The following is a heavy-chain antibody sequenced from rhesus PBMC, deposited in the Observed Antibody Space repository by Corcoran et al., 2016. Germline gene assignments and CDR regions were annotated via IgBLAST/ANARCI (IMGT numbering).Heavy chain of an antibody. V-gene: IGHV4-127*01. CDR3: ARGDYGNLRAFDY. J-gene: IGHJ4*01. CDR2: IYGVNGST. D-gene: IGHD4-35*01. CDR1: GYSISSGYG. Sequence: QVQLQESGPGLVKPSETLSLTCAVSGYSISSGYGWGWIRQPPGKGLEWIGQIYGVNGSTYYNPSLKSRVTVSKDTSKNQFSLKLSSGTAADTAVYYCARGDYGNLRAFDYWGQGVLVTVSS.